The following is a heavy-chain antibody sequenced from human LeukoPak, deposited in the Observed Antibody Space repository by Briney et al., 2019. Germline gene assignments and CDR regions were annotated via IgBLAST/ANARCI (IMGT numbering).Heavy chain of an antibody. J-gene: IGHJ4*02. Sequence: SETLSLTCTVSDYSISSGYGYYWGWIRQPPGKGLEWIGSIYYTGNTYYNASLKSRVTISIDTSKNQISLRLTSVTATDTAMYYCARQTGSGLFTLPGGQGTLVTVSS. D-gene: IGHD3/OR15-3a*01. CDR1: DYSISSGYGYY. CDR2: IYYTGNT. CDR3: ARQTGSGLFTLP. V-gene: IGHV4-39*01.